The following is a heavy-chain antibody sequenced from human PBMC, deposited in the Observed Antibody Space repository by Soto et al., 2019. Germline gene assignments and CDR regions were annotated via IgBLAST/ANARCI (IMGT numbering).Heavy chain of an antibody. CDR3: AIGHTYYYDSSGYPFGMDV. J-gene: IGHJ6*02. V-gene: IGHV1-69*01. D-gene: IGHD3-22*01. CDR2: IIPVFGTA. Sequence: QVQLVQSGAEVKKPGSSVKVSCKASGGTFSSYAISWVRQAPGQGLEWMGGIIPVFGTANYAQKFQGRVAITAEESTSTAYMELSSLRSEDTAVYYCAIGHTYYYDSSGYPFGMDVWGQGTTVTVSS. CDR1: GGTFSSYA.